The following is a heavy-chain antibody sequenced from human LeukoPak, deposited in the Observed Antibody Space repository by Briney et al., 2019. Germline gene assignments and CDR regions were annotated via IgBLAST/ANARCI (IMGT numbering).Heavy chain of an antibody. CDR3: AKTPYRDFWSGYHFDY. CDR1: GFTFSSYA. CDR2: ISGSGGSA. D-gene: IGHD3-3*01. Sequence: GGSLRLSCAASGFTFSSYAMSWVRQAPGKGLEWVSAISGSGGSAYYADSVKGRFAISRDNSRNTLYLQMNGLRAEDTAVYYCAKTPYRDFWSGYHFDYWGQGTLVTVSS. J-gene: IGHJ4*02. V-gene: IGHV3-23*01.